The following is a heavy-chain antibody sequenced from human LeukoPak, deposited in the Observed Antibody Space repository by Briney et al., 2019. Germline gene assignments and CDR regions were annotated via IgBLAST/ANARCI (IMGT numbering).Heavy chain of an antibody. V-gene: IGHV1-8*01. D-gene: IGHD3-16*02. J-gene: IGHJ5*02. Sequence: ASVKVSCKASGYTFTSHDINWVRQATGQGLEWMGWMNPNSGNKGYAQKFQGRVTMTRDMSTTTDYMKLSSLRSEDTAVYYCARDNSVGDIAWWFDPWGQGTLVTVSS. CDR2: MNPNSGNK. CDR3: ARDNSVGDIAWWFDP. CDR1: GYTFTSHD.